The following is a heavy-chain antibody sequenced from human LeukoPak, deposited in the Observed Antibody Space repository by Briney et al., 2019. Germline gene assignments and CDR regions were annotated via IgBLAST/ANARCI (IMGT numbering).Heavy chain of an antibody. V-gene: IGHV3-7*01. CDR1: GFTFSSYS. CDR2: IKQDGSEK. D-gene: IGHD3-10*02. J-gene: IGHJ6*04. CDR3: AELGITMIGGV. Sequence: GGSLRLSCAAAGFTFSSYSMNWVRQAPGKGLEWVANIKQDGSEKYYVESVKGRFTISRDNAKNSLYLQMNSLRAEDTAVYYCAELGITMIGGVWGKGTTVAISS.